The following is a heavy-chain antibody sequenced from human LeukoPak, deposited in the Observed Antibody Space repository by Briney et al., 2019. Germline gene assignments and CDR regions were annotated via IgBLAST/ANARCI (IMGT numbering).Heavy chain of an antibody. CDR2: ISYDGSNK. Sequence: GGSLRLSCAASGFTFSSYGMHWVRQAPGKGLEWVAVISYDGSNKYYADSVKGRFTISRDNSKNTLYLQMNSLRAEDTAVYYCARDGIARTFDIWGQGTMVTVSS. CDR3: ARDGIARTFDI. V-gene: IGHV3-30*03. J-gene: IGHJ3*02. CDR1: GFTFSSYG. D-gene: IGHD6-13*01.